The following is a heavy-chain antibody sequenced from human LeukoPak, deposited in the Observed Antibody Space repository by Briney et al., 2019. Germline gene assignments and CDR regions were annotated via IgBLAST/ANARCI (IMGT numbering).Heavy chain of an antibody. CDR2: MNPNSGNT. CDR1: GYTFTSYD. D-gene: IGHD3-22*01. CDR3: ARVLSYYDSSGYYSEFFDY. J-gene: IGHJ4*02. V-gene: IGHV1-8*01. Sequence: GASVKVSCKASGYTFTSYDINWVRQATGQGLEWMGWMNPNSGNTGYAQKFQGRVTMTRNTSISTAYMELSSLRSEDTAVYYCARVLSYYDSSGYYSEFFDYWGQGTLVTVSS.